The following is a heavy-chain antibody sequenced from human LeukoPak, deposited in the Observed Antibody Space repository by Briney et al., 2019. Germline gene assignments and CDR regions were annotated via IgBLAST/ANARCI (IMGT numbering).Heavy chain of an antibody. D-gene: IGHD4-23*01. J-gene: IGHJ4*02. Sequence: GGSLRLSCAASGFTFSSYAMNWVRQAPGKGLEWVARINTDGSDAVYAGSVKGRFTISRDNTQNTLHLQMHSLRAEDTAMYYCARVYGGPFDLWGQGNLVTVSS. CDR1: GFTFSSYA. V-gene: IGHV3-74*01. CDR3: ARVYGGPFDL. CDR2: INTDGSDA.